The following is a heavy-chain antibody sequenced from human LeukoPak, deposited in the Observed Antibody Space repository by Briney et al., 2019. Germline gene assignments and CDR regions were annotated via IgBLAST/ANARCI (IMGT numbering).Heavy chain of an antibody. J-gene: IGHJ4*02. CDR1: GYSISSGYY. CDR2: IYYSGST. CDR3: ARVSVSVGWETPLDY. Sequence: SETLSLTCTVSGYSISSGYYWGWIRQPPGKGLEWIGSIYYSGSTYYNPSLKSRVTISVDTSKNQFSLKLSSVTAADTAVYYCARVSVSVGWETPLDYGGQKPLVTVSP. V-gene: IGHV4-38-2*02. D-gene: IGHD4-23*01.